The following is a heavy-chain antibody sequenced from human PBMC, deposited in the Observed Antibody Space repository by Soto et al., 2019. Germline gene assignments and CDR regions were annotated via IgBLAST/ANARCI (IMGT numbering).Heavy chain of an antibody. CDR1: GASIRSFY. CDR2: FYYTGSS. D-gene: IGHD3-9*01. Sequence: SETLSLTCTVSGASIRSFYWSWIRQSPGKGLEWIGYFYYTGSSNYNPSLKSRATISMDTSKNQLFLRLSSVSAADTAVYYCARERLVIPLVYRGQGTLVTV. CDR3: ARERLVIPLVY. V-gene: IGHV4-59*01. J-gene: IGHJ4*02.